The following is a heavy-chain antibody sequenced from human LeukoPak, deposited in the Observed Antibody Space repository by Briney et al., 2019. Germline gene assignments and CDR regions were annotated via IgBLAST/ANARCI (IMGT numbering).Heavy chain of an antibody. V-gene: IGHV4-34*01. CDR3: ARGGYCSGGSCYGGGFDY. Sequence: PSETLSLTCAVYGGSFSGYYWNWIRQPPGKGLEWIGEINHSGSTNYNPSLKSRVTISVDTSKNQFSLKLTSVTAADTAVYYCARGGYCSGGSCYGGGFDYWGQGILVTVSS. J-gene: IGHJ4*02. CDR2: INHSGST. D-gene: IGHD2-15*01. CDR1: GGSFSGYY.